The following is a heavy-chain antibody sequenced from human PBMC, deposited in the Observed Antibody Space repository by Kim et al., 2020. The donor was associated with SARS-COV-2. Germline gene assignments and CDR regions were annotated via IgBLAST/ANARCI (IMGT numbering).Heavy chain of an antibody. CDR1: GFTFSSYG. V-gene: IGHV3-33*05. CDR2: ISYDGSNK. D-gene: IGHD3-10*01. Sequence: GGSLRLSCAASGFTFSSYGMHWVRQAPGKGLEWVAVISYDGSNKYYADSVKGRFTISRDNSKNTLYLQMNSLRAEDTAVYYCAREAIAGSGSSPYYYYGMDVWGQGTTVTVSS. J-gene: IGHJ6*02. CDR3: AREAIAGSGSSPYYYYGMDV.